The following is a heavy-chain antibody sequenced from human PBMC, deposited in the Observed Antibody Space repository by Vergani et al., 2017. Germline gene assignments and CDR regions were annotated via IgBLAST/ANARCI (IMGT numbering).Heavy chain of an antibody. Sequence: EVRLLESGGGLVQPGGSLRLSCRASGFTFTDYGISWVRQAPGKGLEWVGFVRNKEEGGTPEHAASVKGRFTISRDDSKAIAYLQMNSLKTEDTAVYYCTTGFPGSSWSTYWGQGTLVTVSS. J-gene: IGHJ4*01. CDR3: TTGFPGSSWSTY. CDR1: GFTFTDYG. V-gene: IGHV3-49*04. CDR2: VRNKEEGGTP. D-gene: IGHD6-13*01.